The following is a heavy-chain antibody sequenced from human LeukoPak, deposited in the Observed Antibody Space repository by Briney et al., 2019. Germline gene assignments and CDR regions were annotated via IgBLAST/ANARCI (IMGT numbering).Heavy chain of an antibody. CDR3: AKDLHYGSADY. D-gene: IGHD3-10*01. V-gene: IGHV3-21*01. CDR2: ISSSSSYI. Sequence: GGSLRLSCAASGFTFSSHSMNWVRQAPGKGLEWVSSISSSSSYIYYADSVKGRFTISRDNAKNALYLQMNSLRAEDTAVYYCAKDLHYGSADYWGQGTLVTVSS. CDR1: GFTFSSHS. J-gene: IGHJ4*02.